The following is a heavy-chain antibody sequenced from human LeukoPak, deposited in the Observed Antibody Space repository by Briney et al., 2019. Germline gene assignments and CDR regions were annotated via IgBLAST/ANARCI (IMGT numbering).Heavy chain of an antibody. D-gene: IGHD5-24*01. V-gene: IGHV3-7*01. CDR2: INQEGSGK. CDR1: GLTFRSYW. CDR3: ARERDGRFFDY. Sequence: GGSLRLSCVVSGLTFRSYWMSWVRQAPGKGLEWVANINQEGSGKYFVDSVKGRFTISRDNAKNSLHLQMNTLRAEDTAVYYCARERDGRFFDYWGQGTLVTVSS. J-gene: IGHJ4*02.